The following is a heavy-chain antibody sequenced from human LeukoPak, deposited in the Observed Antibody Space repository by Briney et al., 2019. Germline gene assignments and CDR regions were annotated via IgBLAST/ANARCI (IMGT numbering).Heavy chain of an antibody. V-gene: IGHV3-30*02. Sequence: GGSLRLSCAASGFTFSSYGMHWVRQAPGKGLEWVAFIRYDGSNKYYADSVKGRFTISRDNSKNTLYLQMNSLRAEDTAVYYCAKVEVGAKRTVGAFDIWGQGTMVTVSS. CDR2: IRYDGSNK. J-gene: IGHJ3*02. CDR1: GFTFSSYG. D-gene: IGHD1-26*01. CDR3: AKVEVGAKRTVGAFDI.